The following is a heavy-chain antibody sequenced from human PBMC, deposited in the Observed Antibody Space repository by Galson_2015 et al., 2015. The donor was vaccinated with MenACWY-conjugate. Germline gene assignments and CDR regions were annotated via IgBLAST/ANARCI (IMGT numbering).Heavy chain of an antibody. D-gene: IGHD6-6*01. V-gene: IGHV3-69-1*01. Sequence: SLRLSCAASGFTFSNYNMNWVRQTPGKGLEWVSCISSSSYIYYADSVKGRFTITSDNAKNSLYLQMNSLRAEDTAVYYCAKGTIAARPNWFDPWGQGTLVTVSS. CDR3: AKGTIAARPNWFDP. J-gene: IGHJ5*02. CDR1: GFTFSNYN. CDR2: ISSSSYI.